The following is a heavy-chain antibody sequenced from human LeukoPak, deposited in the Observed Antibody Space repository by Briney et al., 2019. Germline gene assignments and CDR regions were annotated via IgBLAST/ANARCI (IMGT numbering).Heavy chain of an antibody. Sequence: ASVKVSCKASGYTFTSYGISWVRQAPGQGLEWMGWISAYNGNTNYAQKLQGRVTMTTDTSTSTAYMELRSLRSDDTAVYYCARTYKASSSSWYKRDYFDYWGQGTLVTVSS. CDR2: ISAYNGNT. CDR3: ARTYKASSSSWYKRDYFDY. D-gene: IGHD6-13*01. CDR1: GYTFTSYG. J-gene: IGHJ4*02. V-gene: IGHV1-18*01.